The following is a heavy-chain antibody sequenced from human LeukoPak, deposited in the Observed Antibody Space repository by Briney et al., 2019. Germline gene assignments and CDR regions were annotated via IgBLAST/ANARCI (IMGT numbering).Heavy chain of an antibody. CDR2: MNPNSGNT. CDR1: GYTFTSYD. CDR3: ARRVASSGTPLGY. V-gene: IGHV1-8*01. J-gene: IGHJ4*02. Sequence: ASVKVSCKASGYTFTSYDINWVRQATGQGLEWMGWMNPNSGNTGYAQKFQGRVTMTRNTSISTAYMEVSSLRSEDTAVYYCARRVASSGTPLGYWGQGTLATVSS. D-gene: IGHD3-22*01.